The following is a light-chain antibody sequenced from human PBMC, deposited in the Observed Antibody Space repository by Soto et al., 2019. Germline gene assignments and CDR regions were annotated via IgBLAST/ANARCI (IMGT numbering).Light chain of an antibody. CDR2: EVS. V-gene: IGLV2-14*01. J-gene: IGLJ2*01. CDR1: SSDVGGYNY. Sequence: QSVLTQPASVSGSPGQSITISCTGTSSDVGGYNYVSWYQQHPGKAPKLMIYEVSNRPSGVSKRFSGSKSGNTASLTISGLQAEDEADYYCSSYTSSSTPYVVFGGGTQLTVL. CDR3: SSYTSSSTPYVV.